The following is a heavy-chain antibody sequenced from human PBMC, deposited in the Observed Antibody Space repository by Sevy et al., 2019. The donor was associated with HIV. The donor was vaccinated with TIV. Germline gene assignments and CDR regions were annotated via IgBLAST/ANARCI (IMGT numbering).Heavy chain of an antibody. D-gene: IGHD3-10*01. CDR3: ASTRDYYGSGSSFSHWFDP. CDR1: GGSISSRSSY. Sequence: SETLSLTCTVSGGSISSRSSYXXXXXQPPGXXLXXIGSIYYSGSTYSNPSLKSRLTMSVDTSKNQFSLKLSSVTAADTAVYYCASTRDYYGSGSSFSHWFDPWGQGILVTVSS. J-gene: IGHJ5*02. V-gene: IGHV4-39*01. CDR2: IYYSGST.